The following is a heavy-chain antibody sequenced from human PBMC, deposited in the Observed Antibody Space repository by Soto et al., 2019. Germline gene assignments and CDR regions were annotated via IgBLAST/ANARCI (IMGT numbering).Heavy chain of an antibody. Sequence: SVKVSCKASGGTFSSYAISWVRQAPGQGLEWMGGIIPIFGTANYAQKFKGRVTITADKSTSTAYMELSSLRSEDTAVYCCARHYYDSSGYYADNCFDPWGQGTLVTVSS. CDR1: GGTFSSYA. CDR3: ARHYYDSSGYYADNCFDP. D-gene: IGHD3-22*01. J-gene: IGHJ5*02. CDR2: IIPIFGTA. V-gene: IGHV1-69*06.